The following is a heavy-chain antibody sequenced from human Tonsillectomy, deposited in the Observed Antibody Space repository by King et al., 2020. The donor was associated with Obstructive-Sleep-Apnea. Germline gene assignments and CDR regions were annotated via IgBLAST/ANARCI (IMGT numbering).Heavy chain of an antibody. Sequence: VQLQESGPGLVKPSQSLSLTCTVSGDIITSPTDYWIWIRQRPGKGLEWIGDIYHTGSTHYNPSLKSRVVISLDASRNQFSLKLHSVTAADTAVYFCARERAYCIHGVCSYYYAIDVWGQGTTVIVSS. J-gene: IGHJ6*02. D-gene: IGHD2-8*01. CDR3: ARERAYCIHGVCSYYYAIDV. CDR1: GDIITSPTDY. CDR2: IYHTGST. V-gene: IGHV4-31*03.